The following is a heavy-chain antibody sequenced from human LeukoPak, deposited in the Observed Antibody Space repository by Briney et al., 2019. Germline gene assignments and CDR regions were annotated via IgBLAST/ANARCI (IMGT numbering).Heavy chain of an antibody. J-gene: IGHJ4*02. CDR1: GFTFSRYI. CDR3: ASAEGEPSLLDY. Sequence: GGSLRLSCAASGFTFSRYIMNWVRQAPRKGLEWVSSISSSMSYIYYTDSVKSRFTISRDNAKNSLYLQMNSRRAEDTAVYYCASAEGEPSLLDYWGQGTLVTVSS. V-gene: IGHV3-21*01. D-gene: IGHD3-16*01. CDR2: ISSSMSYI.